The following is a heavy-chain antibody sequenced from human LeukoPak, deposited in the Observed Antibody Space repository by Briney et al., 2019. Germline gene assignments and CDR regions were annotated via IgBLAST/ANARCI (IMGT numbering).Heavy chain of an antibody. J-gene: IGHJ4*02. D-gene: IGHD2-15*01. V-gene: IGHV1-2*02. CDR2: IIPDSGGA. Sequence: GASVKVSCKTSGYTFTNYYVHWVRQAPGQGLEWMGYIIPDSGGADYDQRFQGRVTMTRDKSISTVYMELRSLRSDDTAIYYCSTEDKYCFGGSCGKYWGQGTLVTVSS. CDR1: GYTFTNYY. CDR3: STEDKYCFGGSCGKY.